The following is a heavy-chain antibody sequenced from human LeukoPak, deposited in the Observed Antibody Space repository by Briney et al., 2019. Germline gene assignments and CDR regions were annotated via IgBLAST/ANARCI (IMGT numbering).Heavy chain of an antibody. CDR3: ARVTMTATDDAFDI. V-gene: IGHV4-4*07. Sequence: SETPSLTCTVSGGSISSYYWSWIRQPAGKGLEWIGHIYTSGSTNYNPSLKSRVTMSVDTSKNQFSLKLSSVTAADTAVYYCARVTMTATDDAFDIWGQGTMVTVSS. CDR2: IYTSGST. J-gene: IGHJ3*02. D-gene: IGHD3-22*01. CDR1: GGSISSYY.